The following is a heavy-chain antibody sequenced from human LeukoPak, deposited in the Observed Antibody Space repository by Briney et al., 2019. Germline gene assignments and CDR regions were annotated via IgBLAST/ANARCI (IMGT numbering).Heavy chain of an antibody. CDR1: GITFSNAW. CDR2: ISGNGAGT. Sequence: GGSLRLSCAASGITFSNAWMTWVRQAPGKGLEWVSDISGNGAGTYYADSVKGRFTISRDNSKNTLYLQMSSLRVEDTAVYYCAKEWANWNWGQGTLVTVSS. V-gene: IGHV3-23*01. D-gene: IGHD1-1*01. J-gene: IGHJ4*02. CDR3: AKEWANWN.